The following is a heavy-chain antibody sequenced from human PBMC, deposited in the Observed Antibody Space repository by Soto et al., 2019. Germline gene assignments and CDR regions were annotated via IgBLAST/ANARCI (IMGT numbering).Heavy chain of an antibody. CDR2: IPYDGSDK. Sequence: LRLSCAASGFTFSSYGMHWVRQAPGKGLEWVAVIPYDGSDKYYADSVKGRFTISRDNSKNTLYLQMNSLRAEDTAVYYCAKNRFCSSSSCHYYGMDVWGQGTSVTVSS. CDR3: AKNRFCSSSSCHYYGMDV. D-gene: IGHD2-2*01. CDR1: GFTFSSYG. J-gene: IGHJ6*02. V-gene: IGHV3-30*18.